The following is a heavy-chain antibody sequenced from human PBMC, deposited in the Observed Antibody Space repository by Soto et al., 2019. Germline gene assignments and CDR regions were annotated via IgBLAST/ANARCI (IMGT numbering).Heavy chain of an antibody. J-gene: IGHJ6*03. CDR3: ARRVGSADYYYYYMDV. CDR1: GGSLRRYY. Sequence: SGTPSLTRPVSGGSLRRYYLGWVPAPPGKGLEWIGYIYYSGSTNYNPSLKSRVTISVDTSKNQFSLKLSSVTAADTAVYYCARRVGSADYYYYYMDVWGKGTTVNVSS. CDR2: IYYSGST. V-gene: IGHV4-59*08. D-gene: IGHD1-26*01.